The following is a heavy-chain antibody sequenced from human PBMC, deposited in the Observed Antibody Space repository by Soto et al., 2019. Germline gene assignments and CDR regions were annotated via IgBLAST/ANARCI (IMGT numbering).Heavy chain of an antibody. Sequence: QVQLVQSGAEVKKPGSSVKVSCKASGGTFSSYAISWVRQAPGQGLEWMGGIIPIFGTANYAQKFQGRVTITADESTSTAYMELSSLRSEDTAVYYCARDKGGNYSDSSGYYIAAYLDYWGQGTLVTVSS. CDR2: IIPIFGTA. D-gene: IGHD3-22*01. CDR1: GGTFSSYA. J-gene: IGHJ4*02. V-gene: IGHV1-69*01. CDR3: ARDKGGNYSDSSGYYIAAYLDY.